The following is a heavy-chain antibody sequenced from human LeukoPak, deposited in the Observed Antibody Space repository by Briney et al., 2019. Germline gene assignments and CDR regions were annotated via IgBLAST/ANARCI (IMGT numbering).Heavy chain of an antibody. CDR1: GFTFSSYA. V-gene: IGHV3-30-3*01. CDR3: AKAGTGTNMIFDY. Sequence: GGSLRLSCAASGFTFSSYAVHWVRQAPGRGLEWVAVISYDGSNKYYADSVKGRFSISRDNSKNTLYLQMNSLRAEDTAVYYCAKAGTGTNMIFDYWGQGTLVTVSS. D-gene: IGHD1-1*01. CDR2: ISYDGSNK. J-gene: IGHJ4*02.